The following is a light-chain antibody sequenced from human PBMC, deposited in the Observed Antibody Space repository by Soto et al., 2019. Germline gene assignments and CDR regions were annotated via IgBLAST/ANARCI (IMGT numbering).Light chain of an antibody. J-gene: IGKJ1*01. CDR1: QSVSSSY. CDR3: EQYGSSQWT. Sequence: EIVLTQSPGTLSLSPGERATLSCRASQSVSSSYLAWYQQKPGQAPRLLIYVASSRATGIPGRFSGSGSGTDFTFIISSQQPEDFAVYYCEQYGSSQWTFGQGTKLEIK. V-gene: IGKV3-20*01. CDR2: VAS.